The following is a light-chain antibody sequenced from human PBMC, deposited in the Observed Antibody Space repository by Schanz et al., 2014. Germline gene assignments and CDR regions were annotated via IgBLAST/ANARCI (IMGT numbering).Light chain of an antibody. Sequence: EIVMTQSPATLSVSPGQRATLSCRASQSVSTKLAWYQQKPGQAPWLLIYGASTRATGIPGRFSGSGSGTEFTLTISSLQSEDFAIYYCQQYNNWPPLTFGGGTKVEIK. J-gene: IGKJ4*01. V-gene: IGKV3-15*01. CDR3: QQYNNWPPLT. CDR2: GAS. CDR1: QSVSTK.